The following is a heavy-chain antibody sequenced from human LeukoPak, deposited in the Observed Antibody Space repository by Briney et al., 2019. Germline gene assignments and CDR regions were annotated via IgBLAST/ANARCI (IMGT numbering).Heavy chain of an antibody. CDR3: ARLRHSSSWRGYFDY. Sequence: ASVKVSCKASGYTFTSYAMHWVRQAPGQRLEWMGWINAGNSNTKYSQKFQGRVTITRDTSASTDYMELSSLRSEDTAVYYCARLRHSSSWRGYFDYWGQGTLVTVSS. CDR2: INAGNSNT. V-gene: IGHV1-3*01. CDR1: GYTFTSYA. D-gene: IGHD6-13*01. J-gene: IGHJ4*02.